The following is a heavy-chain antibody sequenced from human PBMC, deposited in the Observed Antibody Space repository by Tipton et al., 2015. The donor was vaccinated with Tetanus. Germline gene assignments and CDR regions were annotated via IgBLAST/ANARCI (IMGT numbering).Heavy chain of an antibody. J-gene: IGHJ4*02. Sequence: VQLVQSGAEVKKPGESLRISCKGSGYSFTSYWISWVRQMPGKGLEWMGRIDPSDSYTNYSPSFQGHVTISADKSISTTYLRWSSLKAWDTAMYCCARRHNYYDSSGYSFGYWGQGTLVTVSS. CDR3: ARRHNYYDSSGYSFGY. D-gene: IGHD3-22*01. CDR1: GYSFTSYW. V-gene: IGHV5-10-1*01. CDR2: IDPSDSYT.